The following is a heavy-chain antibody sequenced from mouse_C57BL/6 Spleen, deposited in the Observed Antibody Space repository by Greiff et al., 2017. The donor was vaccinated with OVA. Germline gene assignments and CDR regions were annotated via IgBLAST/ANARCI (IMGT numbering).Heavy chain of an antibody. CDR2: IYPGDGDT. CDR3: ANYYGSSPFAY. Sequence: VQLKESGPELVKPGASVKISCKASGYAFSSSWMNWVKQRPGKGLEWIGRIYPGDGDTNYNGKFKGKATLTADKSSSTAYMQLSSLTSEDSAVYVCANYYGSSPFAYWGQGTLVTVSA. J-gene: IGHJ3*01. V-gene: IGHV1-82*01. D-gene: IGHD1-1*01. CDR1: GYAFSSSW.